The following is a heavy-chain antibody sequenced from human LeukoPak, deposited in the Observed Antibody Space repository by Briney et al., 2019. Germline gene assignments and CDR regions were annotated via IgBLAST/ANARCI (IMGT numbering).Heavy chain of an antibody. Sequence: RRSLRLSCAASGFNFSNYGMHLGRQAPGKGLGWVAVISYDGRNKYNADSVQGRFTNSRDNSKNTMYLEMNSLRVEDTAVYYCARDRDWIPLDCWGLGTLVTVSS. CDR1: GFNFSNYG. V-gene: IGHV3-30*03. J-gene: IGHJ4*02. CDR2: ISYDGRNK. CDR3: ARDRDWIPLDC. D-gene: IGHD3/OR15-3a*01.